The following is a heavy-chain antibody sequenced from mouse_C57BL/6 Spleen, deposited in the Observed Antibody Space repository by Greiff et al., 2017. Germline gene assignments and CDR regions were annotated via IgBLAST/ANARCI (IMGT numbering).Heavy chain of an antibody. Sequence: HVQLQQSGAELMKPGASVKLSCKATGYTFTGYWIEWVKQRPGHGLEWIGEILPGSGSTNYNEKFKGKATFTADTSSNTAYMQLSSLTSEDSAIYYCARGPSYSKRGYYAMDYWGQGTSVTVSS. CDR1: GYTFTGYW. CDR2: ILPGSGST. J-gene: IGHJ4*01. V-gene: IGHV1-9*01. CDR3: ARGPSYSKRGYYAMDY. D-gene: IGHD2-5*01.